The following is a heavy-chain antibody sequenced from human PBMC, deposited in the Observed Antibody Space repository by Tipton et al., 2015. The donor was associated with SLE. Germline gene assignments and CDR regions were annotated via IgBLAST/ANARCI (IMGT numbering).Heavy chain of an antibody. V-gene: IGHV3-43*01. CDR2: ITWDGLTI. CDR3: AKDLYRGHSGYYDY. J-gene: IGHJ4*02. CDR1: GFNFDDHT. Sequence: SLRLSCAASGFNFDDHTFHWVRQVPGKGLEWVSLITWDGLTISYADSVKGRFTISRDNSSNSLYLQMNSLRPEDTALYYCAKDLYRGHSGYYDYWDQGTLVTVSS. D-gene: IGHD5-12*01.